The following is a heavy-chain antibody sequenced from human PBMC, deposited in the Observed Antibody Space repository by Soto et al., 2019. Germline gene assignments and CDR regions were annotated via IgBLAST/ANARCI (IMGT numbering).Heavy chain of an antibody. Sequence: SETLSLTCTVSGGSISSYYWSWIRQPPGKGLEWIGYIYYSGSTNYNPSLKSRVTISVDTSKNQFFLKLSSVTAADTAVYYCARNYYDSSGYYYERYYFDYWGQGTLVTVSS. V-gene: IGHV4-59*01. CDR1: GGSISSYY. CDR2: IYYSGST. D-gene: IGHD3-22*01. J-gene: IGHJ4*02. CDR3: ARNYYDSSGYYYERYYFDY.